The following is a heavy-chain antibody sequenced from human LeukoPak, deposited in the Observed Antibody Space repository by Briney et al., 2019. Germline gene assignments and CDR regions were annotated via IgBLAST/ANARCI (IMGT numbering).Heavy chain of an antibody. Sequence: SETLSLTCAVYGGSFSGYYWSWIRQPPGKGLEWIGEINHSGSTNYNPSLKSRVTISVDTSKNQFSLKLSSVTAADTAVYYCARGGYSYGDFDYWGQGTLVSVSS. J-gene: IGHJ4*02. D-gene: IGHD5-18*01. CDR3: ARGGYSYGDFDY. V-gene: IGHV4-34*01. CDR1: GGSFSGYY. CDR2: INHSGST.